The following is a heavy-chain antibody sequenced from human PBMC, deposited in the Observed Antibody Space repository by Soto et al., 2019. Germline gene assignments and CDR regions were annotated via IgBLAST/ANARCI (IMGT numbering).Heavy chain of an antibody. J-gene: IGHJ3*02. CDR1: GYSISRGFY. D-gene: IGHD3-22*01. CDR2: IYHTGNT. Sequence: SETLSLTCAVSGYSISRGFYWGWIRQSPGKGLEWIGSIYHTGNTYYNASLRSRVTISVDTSKNQFSLKLTSVTAADTAVYYCARNKIYYHNSGNYALDDFDNWGQGTMVTVSS. CDR3: ARNKIYYHNSGNYALDDFDN. V-gene: IGHV4-38-2*01.